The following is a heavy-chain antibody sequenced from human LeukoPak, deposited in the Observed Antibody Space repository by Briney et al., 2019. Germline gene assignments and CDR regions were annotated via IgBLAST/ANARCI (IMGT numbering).Heavy chain of an antibody. CDR2: IYYSGST. V-gene: IGHV4-59*01. D-gene: IGHD6-19*01. J-gene: IGHJ4*02. CDR3: ARDGLAVAVSFDY. CDR1: GGSISSYY. Sequence: PSETLSLTCTVSGGSISSYYWSWIRQPPGKGLEWIGYIYYSGSTNYNPSLKSRVTISVDTSKNQFSLKLSSVTAADTAVYYCARDGLAVAVSFDYWGQGTLVTVSS.